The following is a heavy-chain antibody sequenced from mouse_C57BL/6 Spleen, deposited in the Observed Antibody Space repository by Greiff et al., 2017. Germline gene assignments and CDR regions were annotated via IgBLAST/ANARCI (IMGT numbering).Heavy chain of an antibody. CDR1: GFTFSDAW. CDR2: IRNKANNHAT. J-gene: IGHJ4*01. CDR3: TRPVVATDYAMDY. Sequence: EVKLEESGGGLVQPGGSMKLSCAASGFTFSDAWMDWVRQSPEKGLEWVAEIRNKANNHATYYAESVKGRFTISRDDSKSSVYLQMNSLRSEDTGIYYCTRPVVATDYAMDYWGQGTSVTVAS. D-gene: IGHD1-1*01. V-gene: IGHV6-6*01.